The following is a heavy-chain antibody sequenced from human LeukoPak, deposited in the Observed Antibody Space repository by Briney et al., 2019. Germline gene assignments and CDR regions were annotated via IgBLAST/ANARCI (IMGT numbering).Heavy chain of an antibody. CDR1: GFTFSSYS. CDR2: ISSSSSYI. V-gene: IGHV3-21*01. CDR3: AAGLYSSSSGLVV. J-gene: IGHJ4*02. Sequence: GGSLRLSCAASGFTFSSYSMNWVRQAPGKGLEWVTSISSSSSYIYYADSVKGRFTISRDNAKNSLYLQMNSLRAEDTAVYYCAAGLYSSSSGLVVWGQGTLVTVPS. D-gene: IGHD6-6*01.